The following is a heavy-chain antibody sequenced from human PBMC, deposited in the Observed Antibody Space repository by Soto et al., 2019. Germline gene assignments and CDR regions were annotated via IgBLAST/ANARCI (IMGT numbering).Heavy chain of an antibody. Sequence: EVQLVESGGGLVKPGGSLRLSCAASGFTFSNAWMRWVRQAPGTGLEWAGRSKSKTDGGTTDYAAPVKGRFTISRDDSKNTLYLQMNSLKTEDTAVYYCTTGCSSTSCLLLGYWGQGTLVTVSS. CDR3: TTGCSSTSCLLLGY. V-gene: IGHV3-15*01. D-gene: IGHD2-2*01. CDR1: GFTFSNAW. J-gene: IGHJ4*02. CDR2: SKSKTDGGTT.